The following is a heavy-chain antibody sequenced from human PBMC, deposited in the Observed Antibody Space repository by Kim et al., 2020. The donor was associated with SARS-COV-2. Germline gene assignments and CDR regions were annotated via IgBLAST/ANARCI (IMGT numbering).Heavy chain of an antibody. CDR3: EASDF. Sequence: ISASGLGTHYADSVRGRLTISRDNYKSTLFLQMSSLRVEDTAVYYCEASDFWGQGALVTVSS. J-gene: IGHJ4*02. V-gene: IGHV3-23*01. CDR2: ISASGLGT.